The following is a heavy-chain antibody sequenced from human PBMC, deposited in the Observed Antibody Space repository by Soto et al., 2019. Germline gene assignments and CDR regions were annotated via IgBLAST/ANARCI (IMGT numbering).Heavy chain of an antibody. J-gene: IGHJ6*02. CDR3: AKDGIEYYYDSSRLVYYYYGMDV. V-gene: IGHV3-23*01. CDR2: ISGSGGST. Sequence: LRLSCAASGFTCSSYAMSWVRQAPGKGLEWVSAISGSGGSTYYADSVKGRFTISRDNSKNTLYLQMNSLRAEDTAVYYCAKDGIEYYYDSSRLVYYYYGMDVWGQGTTVTVSS. D-gene: IGHD3-22*01. CDR1: GFTCSSYA.